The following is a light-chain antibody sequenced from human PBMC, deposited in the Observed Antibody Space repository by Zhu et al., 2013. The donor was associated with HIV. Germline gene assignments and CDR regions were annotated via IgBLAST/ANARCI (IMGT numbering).Light chain of an antibody. CDR2: GAS. CDR3: QQGYSTLWT. J-gene: IGKJ1*01. V-gene: IGKV1-39*01. Sequence: DIQMTQSPSSLSASVGDRVTITCRASQSISSYLNWYHQKPGKAPKLLIYGASSLQSGVPSRFSGSGSGTDFTLTISSLQPEDFATYYCQQGYSTLWTFGQGTKVEIK. CDR1: QSISSY.